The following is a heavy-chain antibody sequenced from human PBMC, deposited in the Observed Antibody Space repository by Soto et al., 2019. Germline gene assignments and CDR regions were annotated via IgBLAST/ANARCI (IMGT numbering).Heavy chain of an antibody. CDR3: ALGGIVVVLNWFDP. CDR2: IIPIFGTA. CDR1: GGTFSSYA. Sequence: SVKVSCKASGGTFSSYAISWVRQAPGQGLEWMGGIIPIFGTANYAQKFQGRVTITADESTSTAYMELSSLRSEDTAVYYCALGGIVVVLNWFDPWGQGTLVNVS. J-gene: IGHJ5*02. D-gene: IGHD3-22*01. V-gene: IGHV1-69*13.